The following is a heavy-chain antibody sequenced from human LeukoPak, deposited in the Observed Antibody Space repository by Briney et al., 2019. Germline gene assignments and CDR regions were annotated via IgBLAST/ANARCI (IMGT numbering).Heavy chain of an antibody. D-gene: IGHD3-22*01. CDR2: INAGNGNT. V-gene: IGHV1-3*01. Sequence: ASVKVSCKASGYTSTSYAMHWVRQAPGQRLEWMGWINAGNGNTKYSQKFQGRVTITRDTSASTAYMELSSLRSEDTAVYYCARDPRRFYYDSSGYWDVWGQGTTVTVSS. CDR3: ARDPRRFYYDSSGYWDV. J-gene: IGHJ6*02. CDR1: GYTSTSYA.